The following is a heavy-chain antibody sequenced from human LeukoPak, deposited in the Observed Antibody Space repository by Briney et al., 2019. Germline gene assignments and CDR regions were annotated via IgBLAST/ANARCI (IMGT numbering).Heavy chain of an antibody. CDR2: ISAYNGNT. D-gene: IGHD5-18*01. Sequence: ASVRVSCKASGYTFTSYGISWVRQAPGQGLEWMGWISAYNGNTNYAQKLQGRVTMTTDTSTSTAYMELRSLRSDDTAVYYCARERYSYGAFDYWGQGTLVTVSS. CDR1: GYTFTSYG. CDR3: ARERYSYGAFDY. V-gene: IGHV1-18*01. J-gene: IGHJ4*02.